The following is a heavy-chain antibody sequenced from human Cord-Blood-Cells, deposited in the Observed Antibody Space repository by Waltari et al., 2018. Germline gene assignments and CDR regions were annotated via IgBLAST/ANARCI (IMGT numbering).Heavy chain of an antibody. V-gene: IGHV2-70*01. Sequence: QVTLRESGPALVKPTQTLTLTCTFSGFSLRPRGMCVSWIRQPPGKALEWLALIDWDDYKYYSTSLKTRLTISKDTSKNQVVLTVTNMDPVDTATYYCARIVRYSSSYYYYGMDVWGQGTTVTVSS. J-gene: IGHJ6*02. CDR3: ARIVRYSSSYYYYGMDV. D-gene: IGHD6-6*01. CDR1: GFSLRPRGMC. CDR2: IDWDDYK.